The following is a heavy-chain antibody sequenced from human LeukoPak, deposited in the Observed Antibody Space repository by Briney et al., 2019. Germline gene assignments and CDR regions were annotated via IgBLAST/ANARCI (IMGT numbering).Heavy chain of an antibody. Sequence: ASVKVSCKASGYTFTSYAMNWVRQAPGQGLEWVGWINTYTGNPTYAQGFTGRFVFSLDTSVSTAYLQISSLKAEDTAVYYCARGDYDSSGYALYYFDYWGQGTLVTVSS. CDR1: GYTFTSYA. J-gene: IGHJ4*02. V-gene: IGHV7-4-1*02. CDR2: INTYTGNP. D-gene: IGHD3-22*01. CDR3: ARGDYDSSGYALYYFDY.